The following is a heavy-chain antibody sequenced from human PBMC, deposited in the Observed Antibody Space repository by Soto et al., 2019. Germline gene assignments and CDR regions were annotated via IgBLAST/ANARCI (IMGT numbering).Heavy chain of an antibody. D-gene: IGHD3-10*02. V-gene: IGHV3-48*02. J-gene: IGHJ4*02. CDR2: ISSSSSTI. CDR1: GFTFSSYS. Sequence: HPGGSLRLSCAASGFTFSSYSMNWVRQAPGKGLEWVSYISSSSSTIYYADTVKGRFTISRDNAKNSLYLQMNSLRDEDTAVYYCARSEATQLFPPDHWGQGTLVTVSS. CDR3: ARSEATQLFPPDH.